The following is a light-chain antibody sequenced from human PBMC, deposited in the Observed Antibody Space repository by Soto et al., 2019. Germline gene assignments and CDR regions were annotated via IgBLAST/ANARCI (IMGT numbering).Light chain of an antibody. CDR2: DAS. CDR1: LSVSVY. CDR3: HQRQYWPPIT. Sequence: VVLTQSPATLSLSPLERAALXWMTSLSVSVYLDWYQQKPGQAPRLLISDASNRATGIPARFSGSGSGTDFTLTISSLEPEDFAVYYCHQRQYWPPITFGQGTRLEIK. V-gene: IGKV3-11*01. J-gene: IGKJ5*01.